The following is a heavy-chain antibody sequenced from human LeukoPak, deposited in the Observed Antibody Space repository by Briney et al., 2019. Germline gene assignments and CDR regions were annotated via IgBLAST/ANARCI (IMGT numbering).Heavy chain of an antibody. CDR3: ATPRVAYCGGDCPLDY. J-gene: IGHJ4*02. Sequence: GGSLRLSCAASGFTFSDYYMSSIRQAPGKGLELVSYISSSGSTIYYADSVKGRFTISRDNAKNSLSLQMDSLRAEDTAVYYCATPRVAYCGGDCPLDYWGQGTLVTVSS. CDR1: GFTFSDYY. CDR2: ISSSGSTI. V-gene: IGHV3-11*01. D-gene: IGHD2-21*02.